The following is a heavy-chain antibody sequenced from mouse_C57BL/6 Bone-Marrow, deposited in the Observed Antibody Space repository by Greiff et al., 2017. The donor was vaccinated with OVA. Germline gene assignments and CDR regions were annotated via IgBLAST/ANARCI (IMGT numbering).Heavy chain of an antibody. J-gene: IGHJ1*03. CDR1: GYTFTSYG. V-gene: IGHV1-81*01. CDR2: IYPRSGNT. D-gene: IGHD1-1*01. CDR3: AHYFGSSFARDV. Sequence: QVQLQQSGAELARPGASVKLSCKASGYTFTSYGISWVKQRTGQGLEWIGEIYPRSGNTYYNEKFKGKATLTADKSSSTAYMELRSLTSEDSAVYFCAHYFGSSFARDVWGTGTTVTVSS.